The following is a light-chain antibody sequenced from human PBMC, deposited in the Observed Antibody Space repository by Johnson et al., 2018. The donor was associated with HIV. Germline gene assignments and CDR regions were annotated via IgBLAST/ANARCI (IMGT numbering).Light chain of an antibody. V-gene: IGLV1-51*02. CDR1: SSTIGNNY. CDR2: KNN. Sequence: QSVLTQSPSVSAAPGQKVTISCSGSSSTIGNNYVSWYQVLPGTAPKLLIYKNNERPSGIPDRFSGSKSGPSATLGITGLQTGDEADYYCGTWDNSLSTGGVFGTGTKVTVL. J-gene: IGLJ1*01. CDR3: GTWDNSLSTGGV.